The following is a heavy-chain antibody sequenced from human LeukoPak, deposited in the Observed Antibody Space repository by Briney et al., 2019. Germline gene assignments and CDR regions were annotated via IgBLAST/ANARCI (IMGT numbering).Heavy chain of an antibody. CDR1: GGSVSSGSYY. J-gene: IGHJ4*02. CDR2: IYYSGST. Sequence: SETLSLTCTVSGGSVSSGSYYWSWLRQPPGKGLEWIGYIYYSGSTNYNPSLKSRVTISVDTSKNQFSLKLSSVTAADTAVYYCATAIGYLTLYYFDYWGQGTLVTVSS. CDR3: ATAIGYLTLYYFDY. D-gene: IGHD1-1*01. V-gene: IGHV4-61*01.